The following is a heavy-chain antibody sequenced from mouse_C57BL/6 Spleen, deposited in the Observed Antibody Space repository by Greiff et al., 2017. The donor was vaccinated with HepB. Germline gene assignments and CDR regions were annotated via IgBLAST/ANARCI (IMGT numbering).Heavy chain of an antibody. CDR3: ARPYYYAMDY. V-gene: IGHV1-64*01. Sequence: VQLQQPGAELVKPGASVKLSCKASGYTFTSYWMHWVKQRPGQGLEWIGMIHPNSGSTNYNEKFKSKATLTVDKSSSTAYMQISSLTSEDSAVYYCARPYYYAMDYWGQGTSVTVSS. J-gene: IGHJ4*01. CDR2: IHPNSGST. CDR1: GYTFTSYW.